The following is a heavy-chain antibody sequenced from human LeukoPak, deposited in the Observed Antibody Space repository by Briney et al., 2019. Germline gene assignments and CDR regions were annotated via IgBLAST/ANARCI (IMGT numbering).Heavy chain of an antibody. J-gene: IGHJ4*02. V-gene: IGHV3-30*18. CDR3: AKVGSLKILYPDY. CDR1: GFTFSNYG. CDR2: ISYDGNNK. Sequence: GGSLRLSCAASGFTFSNYGMHWVRQAPGKGLEWVAVISYDGNNKYYADSVKGRFTISRDNSKNTLYLQMNSLRAEDTAVYYCAKVGSLKILYPDYWGQGTLVTVSS. D-gene: IGHD2-8*01.